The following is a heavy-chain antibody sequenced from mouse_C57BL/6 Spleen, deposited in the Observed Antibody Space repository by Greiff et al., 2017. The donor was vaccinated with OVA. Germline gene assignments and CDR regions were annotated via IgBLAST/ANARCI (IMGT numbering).Heavy chain of an antibody. CDR3: ARDFYYGSFYAMDY. CDR2: IYPSDSET. D-gene: IGHD1-1*01. CDR1: GYTFTSYW. V-gene: IGHV1-61*01. Sequence: QVHVKQPGAELVRPGSSVKLSCKASGYTFTSYWMDWVKQRPGQGLEWIGNIYPSDSETHYNQKFKDKATLTVDKSSSTAYMQLSSLTSEDSAVYYCARDFYYGSFYAMDYWGQGTSVTVSS. J-gene: IGHJ4*01.